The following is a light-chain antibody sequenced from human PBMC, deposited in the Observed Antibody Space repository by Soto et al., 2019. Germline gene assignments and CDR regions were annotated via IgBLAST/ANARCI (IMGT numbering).Light chain of an antibody. CDR2: AAS. Sequence: DIQMTQSPSSVSASVGDSVTITCRASQGISSWLVWYQQKPGKAPKPLIYAASTLQSGVPSRFSGSGSGTDFTLTISSLQPEDFATYYCQQADSFPLTFGGGTKVEIK. V-gene: IGKV1-12*01. CDR3: QQADSFPLT. J-gene: IGKJ4*01. CDR1: QGISSW.